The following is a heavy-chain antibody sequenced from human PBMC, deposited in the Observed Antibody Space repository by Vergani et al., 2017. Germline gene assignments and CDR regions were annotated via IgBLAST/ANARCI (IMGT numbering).Heavy chain of an antibody. CDR1: GYTFTSYY. J-gene: IGHJ6*02. V-gene: IGHV1-46*01. D-gene: IGHD3-10*01. CDR3: AKGRGSGNGGMDV. Sequence: QVQLVQSGAEVKKPGASVKVSCKASGYTFTSYYMHWVRQAPGQGLEWMGIINPSGGSTSYAQKFQGRVTMTRDTSTSTVYMKLSSLRSEDTAVYYCAKGRGSGNGGMDVWGQGTTVTVSS. CDR2: INPSGGST.